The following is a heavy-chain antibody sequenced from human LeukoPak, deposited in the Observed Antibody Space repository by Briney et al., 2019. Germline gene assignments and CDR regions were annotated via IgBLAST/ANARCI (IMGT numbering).Heavy chain of an antibody. CDR3: ARALYDSSGPHAFDI. V-gene: IGHV3-20*01. Sequence: PGGSLRLSCAASGFTFDDYGVSWVRQAPGKGLEWVSGINWNGGSTGYADSVKGRFTISRDNAKNSLYLQMNSLRAEDTALYHCARALYDSSGPHAFDIWGQGTMVTVSS. CDR1: GFTFDDYG. CDR2: INWNGGST. J-gene: IGHJ3*02. D-gene: IGHD3-22*01.